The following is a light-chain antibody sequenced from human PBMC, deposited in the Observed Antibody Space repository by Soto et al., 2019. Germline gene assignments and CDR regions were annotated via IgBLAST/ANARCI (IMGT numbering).Light chain of an antibody. CDR1: QSVSSSF. CDR2: GAS. J-gene: IGKJ4*01. CDR3: QQYGSSPLT. V-gene: IGKV3-20*01. Sequence: PGERATLSCRASQSVSSSFLAWYQQKPGQAPRLLIYGASNRATGIPDRFSGSGSGTDFTLTISRLEPEDVAVYYCQQYGSSPLTFGGGTKVEIK.